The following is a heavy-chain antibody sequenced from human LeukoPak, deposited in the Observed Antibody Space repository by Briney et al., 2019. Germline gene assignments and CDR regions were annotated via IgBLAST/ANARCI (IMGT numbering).Heavy chain of an antibody. V-gene: IGHV3-49*03. CDR2: IRSKADGGTT. J-gene: IGHJ3*02. CDR3: TRDRTGDRTDAFDI. Sequence: GGSLRLSCTASGFTFGDYAMTWFRQAPGKGLEWVGFIRSKADGGTTENAASEKGRFTISRDDSKRIAYLQMNSLKTEDTAVYYCTRDRTGDRTDAFDIWGQGTTVTVSS. CDR1: GFTFGDYA. D-gene: IGHD7-27*01.